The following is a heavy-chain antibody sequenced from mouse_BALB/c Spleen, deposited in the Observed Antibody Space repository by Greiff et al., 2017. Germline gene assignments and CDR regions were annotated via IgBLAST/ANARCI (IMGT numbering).Heavy chain of an antibody. J-gene: IGHJ3*01. CDR2: IWAGGST. CDR1: GFSLTSYG. D-gene: IGHD2-3*01. CDR3: ARDQDDGYYSWFAY. V-gene: IGHV2-9*02. Sequence: VQLQQSGPGLVAPSQSLSITCTVSGFSLTSYGVHWVRQPPGKGLEWLGVIWAGGSTNYNSALMSRLSISKDNSKSQVFLKMNSLQTDDTAMYYCARDQDDGYYSWFAYWGQGTLVTVSA.